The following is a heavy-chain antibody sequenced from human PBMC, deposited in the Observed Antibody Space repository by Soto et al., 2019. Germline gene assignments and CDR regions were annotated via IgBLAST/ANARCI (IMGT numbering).Heavy chain of an antibody. CDR1: GGSISRSSYY. D-gene: IGHD4-17*01. Sequence: SETLSLTCTVSGGSISRSSYYGGWIRQPPGKGLEWIGSIYYSGSTYYNPSLKSRVTISVDRSKNQFSLKLSSVTAADTAVYYCARAHYGDYGYGMDVWGQGTTVTVSS. CDR2: IYYSGST. J-gene: IGHJ6*02. V-gene: IGHV4-39*07. CDR3: ARAHYGDYGYGMDV.